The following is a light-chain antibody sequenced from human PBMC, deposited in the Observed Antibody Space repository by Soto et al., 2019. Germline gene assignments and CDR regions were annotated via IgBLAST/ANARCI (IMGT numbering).Light chain of an antibody. V-gene: IGLV2-14*03. Sequence: QSALTQPASVSGSPGQSITISCTGTSSDVGAYNYVSWYQHHPSKAPKLMTYDVSNRPSGVSNRFSGSKSGNTASLTISGLQAEDEADYYCSSYTSSSTQVFGTGTKVTVL. CDR2: DVS. CDR3: SSYTSSSTQV. CDR1: SSDVGAYNY. J-gene: IGLJ1*01.